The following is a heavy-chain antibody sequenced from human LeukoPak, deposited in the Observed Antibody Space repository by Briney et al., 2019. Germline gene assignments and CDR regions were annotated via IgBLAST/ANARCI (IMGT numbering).Heavy chain of an antibody. D-gene: IGHD3-3*01. CDR3: ARVFRGAVTSNWFDP. CDR2: ISDSGST. CDR1: GASMNGHY. Sequence: PSETLSLTCNVSGASMNGHYWTWIRLSPGKGLEWIGYISDSGSTSYNPSLKSRVIMALEASKTEFSLRLNSATVADTAVYYCARVFRGAVTSNWFDPWGQGTLVTVSS. V-gene: IGHV4-59*11. J-gene: IGHJ5*02.